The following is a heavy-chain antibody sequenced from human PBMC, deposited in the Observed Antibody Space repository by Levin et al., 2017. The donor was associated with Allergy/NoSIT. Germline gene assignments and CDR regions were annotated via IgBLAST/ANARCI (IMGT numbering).Heavy chain of an antibody. D-gene: IGHD2-15*01. CDR1: GYTFASHG. CDR3: VRDPEGHCSGGTCYFHY. Sequence: SLMVSCKASGYTFASHGISWVRQAPGQGLEWVVFLLPSPFLPSSSPPFPCRVTMTTDTSTSTAYMVLRSLRPDDTAVFYCVRDPEGHCSGGTCYFHYWGQGTLVTVSS. V-gene: IGHV1-18*01. J-gene: IGHJ4*02. CDR2: LLPSPFLP.